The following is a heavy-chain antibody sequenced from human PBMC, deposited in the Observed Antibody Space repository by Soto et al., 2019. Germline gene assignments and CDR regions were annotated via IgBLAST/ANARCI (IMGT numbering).Heavy chain of an antibody. Sequence: EVQLLESGGGLVQPGGSLRLSCAASGFTFSSYAMSWVRQAPGKGLEWVSAISGSGGSTYYADSVKGRFTISRDNSKNTLYLQLNSLRAEDTAVYYCANTYRGGYCSSTSCYEWFDPWGQGTLVSVSS. CDR2: ISGSGGST. V-gene: IGHV3-23*01. CDR3: ANTYRGGYCSSTSCYEWFDP. J-gene: IGHJ5*02. CDR1: GFTFSSYA. D-gene: IGHD2-2*01.